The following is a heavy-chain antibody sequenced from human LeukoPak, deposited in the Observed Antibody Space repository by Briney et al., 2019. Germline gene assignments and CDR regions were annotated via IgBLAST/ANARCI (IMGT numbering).Heavy chain of an antibody. CDR2: INPKNGGT. V-gene: IGHV1-2*02. Sequence: ASLRLSCKASGYTFTDYDIHWVRQAPGQGLEWMGWINPKNGGTKCAQKFQGRVTLTTDTSITTAHMELSSLRSDDTALYYCARDQGPEAFDIWGQGTMVTVSS. D-gene: IGHD2-2*01. J-gene: IGHJ3*02. CDR3: ARDQGPEAFDI. CDR1: GYTFTDYD.